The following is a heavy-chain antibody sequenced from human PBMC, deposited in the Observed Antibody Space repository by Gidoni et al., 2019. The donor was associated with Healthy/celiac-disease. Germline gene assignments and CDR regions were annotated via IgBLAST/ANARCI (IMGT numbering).Heavy chain of an antibody. Sequence: QLQLQESGSGLVKPSQTLSLTSAVSGGSISRGGYSGSWIRQPPGKGLEWIGYIYHSGSTYYNPSLKSRVTISVDRSKNQFSLKLSSVTAADTAVYYCARGDARGAEYFQHWGQGTLVTVSS. CDR3: ARGDARGAEYFQH. D-gene: IGHD3-10*01. CDR1: GGSISRGGYS. CDR2: IYHSGST. J-gene: IGHJ1*01. V-gene: IGHV4-30-2*01.